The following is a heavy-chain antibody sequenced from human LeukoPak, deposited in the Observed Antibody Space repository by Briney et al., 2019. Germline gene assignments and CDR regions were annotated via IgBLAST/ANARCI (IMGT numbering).Heavy chain of an antibody. J-gene: IGHJ4*02. V-gene: IGHV3-21*01. Sequence: GGSLRLSCAASGFTFSSYSMNWVRPAPGKGLEWVSSISSSSSYIYYADSVKGRFTISRDNAKNSLYLQMNSLRAEDTAVYFCAREILAPGKTHDYWGQGTLVTVSS. CDR1: GFTFSSYS. CDR3: AREILAPGKTHDY. CDR2: ISSSSSYI.